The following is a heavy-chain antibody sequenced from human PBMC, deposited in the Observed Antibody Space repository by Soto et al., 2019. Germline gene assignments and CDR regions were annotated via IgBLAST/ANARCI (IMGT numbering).Heavy chain of an antibody. D-gene: IGHD6-13*01. CDR3: ARQPVAAAGRIDY. CDR2: IIPIFGTA. Sequence: SVKVSCKASGGTFSSYAISWVRQAPGQGLEWMGGIIPIFGTANYAQKFQGRVTITADKSTGTAYMELSSLRSEDTAVYYCARQPVAAAGRIDYWGQGTLVTVSS. CDR1: GGTFSSYA. V-gene: IGHV1-69*06. J-gene: IGHJ4*02.